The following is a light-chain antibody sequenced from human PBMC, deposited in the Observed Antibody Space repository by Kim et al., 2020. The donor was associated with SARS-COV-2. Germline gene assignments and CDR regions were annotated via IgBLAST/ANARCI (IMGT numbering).Light chain of an antibody. CDR1: QSVSSSY. J-gene: IGKJ4*01. Sequence: SPGERATLSCRASQSVSSSYFAWYQQKPGQAPRLLIYGASSRATGIPDWFSGSGSGTDFTLTISRLEPEDVAVYYCQQYGSSPLTFGEGTKVDIK. V-gene: IGKV3-20*01. CDR3: QQYGSSPLT. CDR2: GAS.